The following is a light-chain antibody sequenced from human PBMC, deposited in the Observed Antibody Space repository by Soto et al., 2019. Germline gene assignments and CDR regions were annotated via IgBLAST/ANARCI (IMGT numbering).Light chain of an antibody. Sequence: QSVLTQAPSVSVTPGQRVTITCSGSSSNIGRNSVNWYQHLPGTAPKLLTHGNNHRPSGVPDRFSGSKSGTSASLAISGLQPEDEADYCCAAWDDSLNAYVFGDGTKVTVL. J-gene: IGLJ1*01. CDR1: SSNIGRNS. CDR3: AAWDDSLNAYV. CDR2: GNN. V-gene: IGLV1-44*01.